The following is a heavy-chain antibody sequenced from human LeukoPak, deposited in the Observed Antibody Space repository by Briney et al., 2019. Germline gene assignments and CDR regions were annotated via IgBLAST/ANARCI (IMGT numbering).Heavy chain of an antibody. V-gene: IGHV3-48*01. CDR3: ASLRLVEEH. J-gene: IGHJ4*02. CDR2: ISASGSAI. Sequence: TGGSLRLSCAASGFTFSTYNMNWVRQAPGKGREWVSYISASGSAIYYADSVKGRFTISRDNAKNSLYLQMNSLRAEDTAVYYCASLRLVEEHWGQGTLVTVSS. D-gene: IGHD6-19*01. CDR1: GFTFSTYN.